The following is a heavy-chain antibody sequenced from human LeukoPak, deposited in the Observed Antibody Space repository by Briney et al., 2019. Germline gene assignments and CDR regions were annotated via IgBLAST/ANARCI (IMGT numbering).Heavy chain of an antibody. J-gene: IGHJ4*02. D-gene: IGHD6-19*01. CDR1: GFTFSSYS. CDR2: ISSSSSYI. V-gene: IGHV3-21*01. CDR3: ARGGYSSGSYYFDY. Sequence: PGGSLRLSCAASGFTFSSYSMNWVRQAPGKGLEWVSSISSSSSYIYYADSVKGRFTISRDNAKNSLYLQMNSLRAEDTAVYYCARGGYSSGSYYFDYWGQGTLVTVSS.